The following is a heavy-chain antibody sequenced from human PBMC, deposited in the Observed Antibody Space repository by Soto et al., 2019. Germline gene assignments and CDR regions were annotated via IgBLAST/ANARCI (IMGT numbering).Heavy chain of an antibody. CDR1: GASVTSPEHY. D-gene: IGHD2-15*01. V-gene: IGHV4-30-4*01. CDR3: ARGRRAATKAAHHNWFDH. Sequence: SETLSLTCSGSGASVTSPEHYWTWIRQSPGKGLEWIGYIYYGGSTVYNPSLKGRSTVSLDTSKNQFSLNLTSVTAADTAVYYCARGRRAATKAAHHNWFDHWGQGTLVTVSS. CDR2: IYYGGST. J-gene: IGHJ5*02.